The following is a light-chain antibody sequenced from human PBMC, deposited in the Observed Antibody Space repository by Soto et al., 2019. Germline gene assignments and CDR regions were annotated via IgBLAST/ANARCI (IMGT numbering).Light chain of an antibody. CDR1: SSDVGTYNL. J-gene: IGLJ1*01. V-gene: IGLV2-23*02. CDR2: EVT. CDR3: CSYGGSSTFPYV. Sequence: QSVLAQPASVSGSPEQSITISCTGTSSDVGTYNLVSWYQQHPDKAPKLIIYEVTERPSGVSNRFSGSKFGNTASLTISGLLPEDEADYYCCSYGGSSTFPYVFGTGTKVPS.